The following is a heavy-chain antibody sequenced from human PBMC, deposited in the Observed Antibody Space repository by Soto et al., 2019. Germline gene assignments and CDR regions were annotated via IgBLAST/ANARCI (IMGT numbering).Heavy chain of an antibody. CDR1: GGSVSSASYY. V-gene: IGHV4-61*01. J-gene: IGHJ5*02. CDR2: IYYSGTT. Sequence: SETLSLTCTVSGGSVSSASYYWSWIRQPPGKGLEWIGYIYYSGTTNYNPSLKSRVTISVDTSKKQLSLKLSSVTAADTAVYYCARTLGMPSPWFDPWGRGTLVTVPQ. D-gene: IGHD7-27*01. CDR3: ARTLGMPSPWFDP.